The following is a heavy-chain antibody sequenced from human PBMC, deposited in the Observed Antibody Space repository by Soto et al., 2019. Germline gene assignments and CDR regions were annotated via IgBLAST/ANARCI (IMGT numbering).Heavy chain of an antibody. D-gene: IGHD4-17*01. V-gene: IGHV3-7*01. CDR2: KKKDGSEK. Sequence: PGGPLRLSCAASGFTFSSYWMSWVRQAPGKGLEGVANKKKDGSEKYYVDSVKGRFTISRDNAKNSLYLQMNSLRAEDTAVYYCARVDFSSWYTVRQMTTVTTRPGDYFDYWGQGTLVTVSS. CDR3: ARVDFSSWYTVRQMTTVTTRPGDYFDY. CDR1: GFTFSSYW. J-gene: IGHJ4*02.